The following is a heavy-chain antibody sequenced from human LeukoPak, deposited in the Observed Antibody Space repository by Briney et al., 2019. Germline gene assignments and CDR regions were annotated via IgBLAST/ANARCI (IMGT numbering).Heavy chain of an antibody. V-gene: IGHV4-59*01. J-gene: IGHJ6*03. CDR2: IYHSGST. CDR3: ARGRFSAVITLYYYMDV. CDR1: DGSISTYY. D-gene: IGHD3-16*01. Sequence: SETLSLTCTVSDGSISTYYWTWIRQPPGKGLEWIGYIYHSGSTNYNPSLKSRVTISVDTSKNQFSLKLSSVTAADTAVYYCARGRFSAVITLYYYMDVWGKGTTVTVSS.